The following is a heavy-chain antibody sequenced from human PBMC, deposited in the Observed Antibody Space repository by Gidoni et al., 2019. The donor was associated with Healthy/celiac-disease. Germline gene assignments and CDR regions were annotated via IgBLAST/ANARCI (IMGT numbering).Heavy chain of an antibody. CDR1: GFTFSSYS. Sequence: EVQPVESGGGLVKPGGSLRLHCAASGFTFSSYSMNWVRQAPGKGLGGVSSIISSSSYIYYADSVKGRFTISRDNAKNALYLQMNSLRAEDTAVYYCARKSLITFGEYYYYGMDVWGQGTTVTVSS. V-gene: IGHV3-21*01. D-gene: IGHD3-16*01. J-gene: IGHJ6*02. CDR2: IISSSSYI. CDR3: ARKSLITFGEYYYYGMDV.